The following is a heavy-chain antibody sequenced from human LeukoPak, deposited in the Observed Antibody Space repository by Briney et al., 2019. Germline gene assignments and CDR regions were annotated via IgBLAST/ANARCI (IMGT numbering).Heavy chain of an antibody. J-gene: IGHJ4*02. V-gene: IGHV3-30*18. D-gene: IGHD2-15*01. CDR3: AKGVRSSGPDRYPDY. CDR1: GFTFSSYG. Sequence: PGRSLRLSCAASGFTFSSYGMHWVRQAPGKGLEWVAVISYDGSNKYYADSVKGRFTISRDNSKNTLYLQMNSLRAEDTAVYYCAKGVRSSGPDRYPDYWGQRTLVTVSS. CDR2: ISYDGSNK.